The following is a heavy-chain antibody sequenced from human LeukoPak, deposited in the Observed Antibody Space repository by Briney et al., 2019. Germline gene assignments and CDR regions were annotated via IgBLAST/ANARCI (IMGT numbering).Heavy chain of an antibody. CDR2: IKEDGSEK. CDR1: KFNFYAYW. CDR3: ARDGGGGEFDY. D-gene: IGHD2-15*01. J-gene: IGHJ4*02. Sequence: GGSLRLSCVASKFNFYAYWMTWVRQAPGRGLEWVANIKEDGSEKYYVDSVKGRFTISRDNAKNSLYLQMNSLRAEDTAVYFCARDGGGGEFDYWGQGTLVTVSS. V-gene: IGHV3-7*01.